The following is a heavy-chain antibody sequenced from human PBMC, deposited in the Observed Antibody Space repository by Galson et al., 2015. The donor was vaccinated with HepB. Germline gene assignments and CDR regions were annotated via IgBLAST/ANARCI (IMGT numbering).Heavy chain of an antibody. D-gene: IGHD4-11*01. V-gene: IGHV3-15*01. CDR3: TTFLEMTTVQY. CDR2: TKKKSEGGTT. J-gene: IGHJ4*02. Sequence: SLRLSCAASGFTFRNAWMSWVRQAPGKGLEWVGRTKKKSEGGTTDYAAPVKGRFTISRDDSKNTLYLEMNSLKTEDTALYYCTTFLEMTTVQYWGQGTLVTVSS. CDR1: GFTFRNAW.